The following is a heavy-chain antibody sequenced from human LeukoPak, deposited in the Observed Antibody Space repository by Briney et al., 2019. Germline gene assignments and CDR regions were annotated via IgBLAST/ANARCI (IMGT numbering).Heavy chain of an antibody. J-gene: IGHJ3*02. V-gene: IGHV3-21*01. D-gene: IGHD2-2*01. CDR3: AKDKGYCSSTSCFPNKNAFDI. CDR2: ISYTGTYI. CDR1: GFTFSSYA. Sequence: GGSLRLSCAASGFTFSSYAMHWVRQAPGKGLEWVSSISYTGTYIYYADSVKGRFTISRDNSKNTLYLQMNSLRAEDTAVYYCAKDKGYCSSTSCFPNKNAFDIWGQGTMVTVSS.